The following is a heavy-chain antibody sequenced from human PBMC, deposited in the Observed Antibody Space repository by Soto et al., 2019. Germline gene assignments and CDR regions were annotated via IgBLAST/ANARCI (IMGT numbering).Heavy chain of an antibody. CDR3: AKSLFDGGGGLSAD. V-gene: IGHV4-59*01. CDR2: IYYTGTT. Sequence: QVQLHESGPGLVKPSETMSLTCTVSGGSISSYYWGWMRQPPGKGLEWIGDIYYTGTTNYHPSLKSRVTIAITSWNQFSLTLSSVTAADTAVYYCAKSLFDGGGGLSADWGRGTLVTVSP. D-gene: IGHD2-21*01. J-gene: IGHJ4*02. CDR1: GGSISSYY.